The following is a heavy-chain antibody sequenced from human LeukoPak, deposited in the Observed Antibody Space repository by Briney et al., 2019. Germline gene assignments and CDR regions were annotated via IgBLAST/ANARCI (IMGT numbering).Heavy chain of an antibody. Sequence: GGSLRLSCAASGFTFSSYAMSWVRQAPGKGLEWVSGISGSGVSTYYADSVRGRFTISRDNSKKTLHLQMSSLRDEDTAVYYCASLWEFEVLPSLDVWGKGTTVTVSS. CDR1: GFTFSSYA. V-gene: IGHV3-23*01. D-gene: IGHD3-10*01. CDR3: ASLWEFEVLPSLDV. J-gene: IGHJ6*04. CDR2: ISGSGVST.